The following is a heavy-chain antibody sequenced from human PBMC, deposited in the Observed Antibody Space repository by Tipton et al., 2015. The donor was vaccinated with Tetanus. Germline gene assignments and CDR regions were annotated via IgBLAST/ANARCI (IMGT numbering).Heavy chain of an antibody. J-gene: IGHJ4*02. D-gene: IGHD5-18*01. CDR2: MYDSGLT. CDR3: ARHLTYTYTSRYFDY. Sequence: TLSLTCAVSGGSISSSKLWSWVRQPPGKGLEWVGEMYDSGLTNHNPSLKSRVTISIDKSKNHFSLELSSVTAADTAVYYCARHLTYTYTSRYFDYWGLGTLVTVSS. CDR1: GGSISSSKL. V-gene: IGHV4-4*02.